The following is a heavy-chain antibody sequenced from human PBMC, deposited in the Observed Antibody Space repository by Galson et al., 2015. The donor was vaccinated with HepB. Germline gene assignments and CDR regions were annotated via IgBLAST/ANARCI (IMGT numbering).Heavy chain of an antibody. J-gene: IGHJ3*02. V-gene: IGHV5-51*01. CDR3: ARQRRGYSYGYPDAFDI. D-gene: IGHD5-18*01. CDR1: GYSFTSYW. Sequence: QSGAEVKKPGESLKISCKGSGYSFTSYWIGWVRQMPGKGLEWMGIIYPGDSDTRYSPSFQGQVTISADKSISTAYLQWSSLKASDTAVYYCARQRRGYSYGYPDAFDIWGQGTMVTVSS. CDR2: IYPGDSDT.